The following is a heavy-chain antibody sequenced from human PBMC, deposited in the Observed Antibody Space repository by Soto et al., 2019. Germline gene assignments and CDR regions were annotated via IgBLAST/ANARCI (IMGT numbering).Heavy chain of an antibody. CDR1: GFTFSNYG. V-gene: IGHV3-23*01. CDR3: ARGHRISGWGAYFDY. CDR2: ISGSGGST. Sequence: GGSLRLSCAASGFTFSNYGMSWVRQAPGKGLEWVTGISGSGGSTYYEDSVKGRFAISRDNSTNTLYLQMNSLRAEDTAVYFCARGHRISGWGAYFDYWGQGTLVTVSS. J-gene: IGHJ4*02. D-gene: IGHD6-19*01.